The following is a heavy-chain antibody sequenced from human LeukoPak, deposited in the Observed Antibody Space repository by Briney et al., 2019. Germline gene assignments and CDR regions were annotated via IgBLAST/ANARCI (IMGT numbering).Heavy chain of an antibody. D-gene: IGHD3-22*01. CDR2: FYSSGST. Sequence: SETLSLTCTVSGASISSSSYYWGWIRQPPGKGLEWIGSFYSSGSTYYNPSLKTRVPISVDTSKNQLSLALSSVTATDTAVYYCARHGDYYDRSGYYYGFDYWGQGTLVTVSS. J-gene: IGHJ4*02. CDR1: GASISSSSYY. V-gene: IGHV4-39*01. CDR3: ARHGDYYDRSGYYYGFDY.